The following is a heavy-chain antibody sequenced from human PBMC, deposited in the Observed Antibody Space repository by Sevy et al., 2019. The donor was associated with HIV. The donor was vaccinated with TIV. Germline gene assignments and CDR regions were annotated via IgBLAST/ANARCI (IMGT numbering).Heavy chain of an antibody. D-gene: IGHD6-13*01. V-gene: IGHV3-30*03. CDR1: GFTFSSHG. J-gene: IGHJ4*02. CDR3: ARDSGYSINWYPAY. Sequence: GGSLRISCAASGFTFSSHGMHWVRQAPGKGLEWVAVISYDGSYKSYGDSVKGRFTISGDDSKNTLYLQMNSLRPEDTAVYYCARDSGYSINWYPAYWGQGTLVTVSS. CDR2: ISYDGSYK.